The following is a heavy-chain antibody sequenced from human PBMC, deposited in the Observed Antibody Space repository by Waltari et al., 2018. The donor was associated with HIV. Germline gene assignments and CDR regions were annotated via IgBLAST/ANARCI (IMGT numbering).Heavy chain of an antibody. D-gene: IGHD2-15*01. Sequence: AHLEESGGGLVRPGGSLRLYCIASGFTFSAHKMNWVRQAPGRGPEWVASITNVGEDIYDAESVKGRFTISRDNARNLLHLQMTGLRPEDTAVYYCARDWVWSGRGYFDHWGQGVQVTVSS. CDR3: ARDWVWSGRGYFDH. CDR1: GFTFSAHK. CDR2: ITNVGEDI. V-gene: IGHV3-21*06. J-gene: IGHJ4*02.